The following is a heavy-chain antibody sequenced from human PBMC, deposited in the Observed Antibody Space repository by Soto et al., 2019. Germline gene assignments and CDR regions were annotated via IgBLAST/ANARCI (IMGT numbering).Heavy chain of an antibody. J-gene: IGHJ4*02. CDR3: ARVPDY. CDR2: IYHSGSA. Sequence: PSETLSLTCTVSGGSISSSRYYWGWIRQPPGKGLEWIGYIYHSGSAYYNPSLKSRVTISVDRSKNQFSLKLSSVTAADTAVYYCARVPDYWGRGTLVTVSS. V-gene: IGHV4-30-2*01. CDR1: GGSISSSRYY.